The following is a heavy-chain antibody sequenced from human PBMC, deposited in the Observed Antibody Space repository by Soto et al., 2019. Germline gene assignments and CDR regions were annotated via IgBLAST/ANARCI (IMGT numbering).Heavy chain of an antibody. CDR3: AAALRFLEWLPSPHYYMDV. V-gene: IGHV1-58*02. D-gene: IGHD3-3*01. Sequence: SVKVSCKASGFTFTSSAMQWVRQARGQRLEWIGWIVVGSGNTNYAQKFQERVTITRDMSTSTAYMELSSLRSEDMAVYYCAAALRFLEWLPSPHYYMDVWGKGTTVTVSS. CDR2: IVVGSGNT. CDR1: GFTFTSSA. J-gene: IGHJ6*03.